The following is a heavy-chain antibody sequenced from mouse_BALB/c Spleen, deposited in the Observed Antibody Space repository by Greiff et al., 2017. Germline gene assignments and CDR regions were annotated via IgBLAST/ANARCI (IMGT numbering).Heavy chain of an antibody. CDR3: ARERTLVRGAMDY. CDR1: GFTFSSFG. J-gene: IGHJ4*01. D-gene: IGHD2-14*01. V-gene: IGHV5-17*02. Sequence: EVMLVESGGGLVQPGGSRKLSCAASGFTFSSFGMHWVRQAPEKGLEWVAYISSGSSTIYYADTVKGRFTISRDNPKNTLFLQMTSLRSEDTAMYYCARERTLVRGAMDYWGQGTSVTVSS. CDR2: ISSGSSTI.